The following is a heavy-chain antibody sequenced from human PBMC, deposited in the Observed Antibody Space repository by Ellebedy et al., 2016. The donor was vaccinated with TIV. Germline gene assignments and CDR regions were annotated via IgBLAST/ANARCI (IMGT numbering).Heavy chain of an antibody. Sequence: AASVKVSCKVSGYTLTALSMHWVRQAPGKGLEWMGGFDPEDGETIYAQKFQARVTMTEDTSTDTAYMELRSLRSEDTAVYYCASPRTHGRGRVYYYGMDVWGQGTTVTVSS. CDR2: FDPEDGET. D-gene: IGHD3-16*01. J-gene: IGHJ6*02. CDR1: GYTLTALS. V-gene: IGHV1-24*01. CDR3: ASPRTHGRGRVYYYGMDV.